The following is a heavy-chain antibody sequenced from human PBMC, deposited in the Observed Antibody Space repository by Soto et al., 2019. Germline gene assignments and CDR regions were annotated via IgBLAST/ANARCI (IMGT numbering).Heavy chain of an antibody. D-gene: IGHD3-22*01. Sequence: VKVSCKDSGCTLNELSRHWVRQAPGKGLEWMGGFDPEDGETIYAQKFQGRVTMTEDTSTDTAYMELSSLRSEDTAVYYCATGRSGYDYWGQGTLVTVS. J-gene: IGHJ4*02. CDR2: FDPEDGET. V-gene: IGHV1-24*01. CDR3: ATGRSGYDY. CDR1: GCTLNELS.